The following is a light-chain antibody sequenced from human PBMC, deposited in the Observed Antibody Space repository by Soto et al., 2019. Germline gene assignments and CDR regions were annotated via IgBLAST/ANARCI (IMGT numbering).Light chain of an antibody. CDR3: QQRHMWPIT. V-gene: IGKV3-11*01. CDR2: YAY. Sequence: EVVLTHSPVTLSLSPGETDTLSCRARQSFRVRLAWYQQQHVHAPRLLIYYAYNCATGIPPRFSGSGSGTDFTLTISSLEPEDSAVYYCQQRHMWPITFGQGTRLELK. CDR1: QSFRVR. J-gene: IGKJ5*01.